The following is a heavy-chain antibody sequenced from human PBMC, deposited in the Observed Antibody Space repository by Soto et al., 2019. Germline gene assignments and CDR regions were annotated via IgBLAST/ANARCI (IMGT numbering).Heavy chain of an antibody. CDR2: IRSKANSYAT. Sequence: PGGSLRLSCAASGFTFSGSAMHWVRQASGKGLEWVGRIRSKANSYATAYAASVKGRFTISRDDSKNTAYLQMNSLKTEDTAVYYCTRHTWNDDYYYYMDVWGKGTTVTVSS. CDR3: TRHTWNDDYYYYMDV. CDR1: GFTFSGSA. V-gene: IGHV3-73*01. J-gene: IGHJ6*03. D-gene: IGHD1-1*01.